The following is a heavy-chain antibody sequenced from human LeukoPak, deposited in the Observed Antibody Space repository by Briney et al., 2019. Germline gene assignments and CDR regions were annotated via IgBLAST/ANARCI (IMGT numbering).Heavy chain of an antibody. V-gene: IGHV3-21*01. CDR1: GFTFSSYS. D-gene: IGHD2-2*01. CDR2: MSSGGTYI. CDR3: ARSLVVPAANPTLFDY. Sequence: PGGSLRLSCAASGFTFSSYSMTWVRQAPGKGLEWVSSMSSGGTYIYYADSGRGRFTISRDNAKNSLYLLMNSLRVEDTAVYYCARSLVVPAANPTLFDYWGQGTLVTVSS. J-gene: IGHJ4*02.